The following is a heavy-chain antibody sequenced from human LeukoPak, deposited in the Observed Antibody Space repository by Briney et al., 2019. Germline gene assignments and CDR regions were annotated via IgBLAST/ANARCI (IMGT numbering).Heavy chain of an antibody. Sequence: GGSLRLSCAASGFTFSSYGMHWVRQAPGKGLEWVAVIWYDGSNKYYGDSVKGRFTISRDNSKNTLYLQMNSLRAEDTAVYYCATKAYDYIGDWGQGTLVTVSS. CDR1: GFTFSSYG. D-gene: IGHD4-11*01. CDR2: IWYDGSNK. CDR3: ATKAYDYIGD. J-gene: IGHJ4*02. V-gene: IGHV3-33*01.